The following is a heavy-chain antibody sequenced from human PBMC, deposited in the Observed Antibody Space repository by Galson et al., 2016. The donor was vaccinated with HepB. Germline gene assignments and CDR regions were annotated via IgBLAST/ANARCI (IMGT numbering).Heavy chain of an antibody. J-gene: IGHJ5*02. CDR1: GGSISSSSYF. D-gene: IGHD2-8*01. Sequence: SETLSLTCTVSGGSISSSSYFWGWIRRPPGKGLEWIGSLYYSGSTHYNASLKSRVTISVDTSKNHFSLKLSSVTAADTALYYCARRVFAISGGWFDRWGQGTLVTVSS. CDR2: LYYSGST. V-gene: IGHV4-39*02. CDR3: ARRVFAISGGWFDR.